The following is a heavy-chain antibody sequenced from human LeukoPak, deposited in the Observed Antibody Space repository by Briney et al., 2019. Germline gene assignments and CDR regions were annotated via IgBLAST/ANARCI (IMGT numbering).Heavy chain of an antibody. J-gene: IGHJ4*02. CDR3: ARAILTPGGATVTRYFDY. CDR1: GFTFSSYW. CDR2: IRQDGSDK. Sequence: GGSLRLSCAASGFTFSSYWMSWVRQAPGKGLEWVANIRQDGSDKYYVDSVKGRFTISRDNAKNSLYLQMNSLRAEDTAVYYCARAILTPGGATVTRYFDYWGQGTLVTVSS. V-gene: IGHV3-7*01. D-gene: IGHD4-17*01.